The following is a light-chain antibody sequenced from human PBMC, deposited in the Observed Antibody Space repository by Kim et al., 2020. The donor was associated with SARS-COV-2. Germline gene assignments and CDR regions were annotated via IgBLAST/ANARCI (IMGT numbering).Light chain of an antibody. CDR1: QSVSIY. V-gene: IGKV3-11*01. J-gene: IGKJ2*01. Sequence: LSLAPEERATLSCRASQSVSIYLAWYQQKPGQAPRLLIYDASNRATGIPARFSGSGSGTDFTLTISSVEPEDVAVYYCQQRSTWDTFGQGTKLEI. CDR3: QQRSTWDT. CDR2: DAS.